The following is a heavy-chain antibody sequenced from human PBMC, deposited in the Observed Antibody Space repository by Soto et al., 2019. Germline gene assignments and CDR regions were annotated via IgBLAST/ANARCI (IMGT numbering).Heavy chain of an antibody. CDR3: ANPGRDGYNVDAIDI. CDR2: IYPGDSDT. CDR1: GYSFTSYW. V-gene: IGHV5-51*01. Sequence: PGESLKISCKGSGYSFTSYWIGWVRQMPGKGLEWMGIIYPGDSDTRYSPSFQGQVTISADKSISTAYLQWSSLKASDTAMYYCANPGRDGYNVDAIDIWGQATMVTGSS. D-gene: IGHD5-12*01. J-gene: IGHJ3*02.